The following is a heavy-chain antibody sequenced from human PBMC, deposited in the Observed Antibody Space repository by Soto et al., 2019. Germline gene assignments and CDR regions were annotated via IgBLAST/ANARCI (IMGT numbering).Heavy chain of an antibody. CDR1: RVAFNKFI. J-gene: IGHJ6*02. Sequence: SVKVSCKASRVAFNKFIVTWVRQAPGLGLEWVGGIIPVFGTANYAQKFQGRVAITADESTSTPYMEVNNLRSEDTAVYYCAKVRYSSPMGYYYGMDVWGQGTTVTVSS. D-gene: IGHD2-2*01. CDR2: IIPVFGTA. CDR3: AKVRYSSPMGYYYGMDV. V-gene: IGHV1-69*13.